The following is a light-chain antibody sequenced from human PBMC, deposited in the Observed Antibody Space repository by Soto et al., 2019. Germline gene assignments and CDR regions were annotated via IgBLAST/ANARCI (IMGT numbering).Light chain of an antibody. CDR1: SSDVGGYNY. V-gene: IGLV2-14*01. CDR2: DVS. J-gene: IGLJ2*01. CDR3: RSYTRSQRV. Sequence: QSALTQPASVSGSPGQSITISCTGTSSDVGGYNYVSWYQQQPGKAPKLMIYDVSNRPSGVSNRFSGSKSGNTASLTISGLQDEAEADYYCRSYTRSQRVFGGGTKLTVL.